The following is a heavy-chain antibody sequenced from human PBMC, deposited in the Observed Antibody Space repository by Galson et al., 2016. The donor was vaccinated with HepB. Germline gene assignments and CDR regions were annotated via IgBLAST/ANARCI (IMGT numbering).Heavy chain of an antibody. CDR1: GGTFSSYV. J-gene: IGHJ3*02. Sequence: SVKVSCKASGGTFSSYVITWVRQAPGQGLQWMGGIIPIFGTVNYAQKFQGRVTITADVSTSTAYTEVSSLRFEDTAVYYCARVGMAENAFDIWGQGTMVTVSS. V-gene: IGHV1-69*13. D-gene: IGHD5-24*01. CDR3: ARVGMAENAFDI. CDR2: IIPIFGTV.